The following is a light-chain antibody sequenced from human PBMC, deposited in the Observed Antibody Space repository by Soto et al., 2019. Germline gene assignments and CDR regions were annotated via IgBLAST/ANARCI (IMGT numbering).Light chain of an antibody. CDR2: QVS. V-gene: IGKV2-30*02. CDR3: VQTIHWPWT. Sequence: DVVLTQSPLSLSVTLGQPSSISCGSSRSLLHSDGNTYLNWFQQRPGQSPRXLIYQVSNRDSGVPERFSGSGSGTDFTLKISRVEAEDVGLYYCVQTIHWPWTFGQGTKVDIK. CDR1: RSLLHSDGNTY. J-gene: IGKJ1*01.